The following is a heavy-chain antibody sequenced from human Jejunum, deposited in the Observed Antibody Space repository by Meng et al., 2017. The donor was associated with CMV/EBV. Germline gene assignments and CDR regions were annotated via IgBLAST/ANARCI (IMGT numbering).Heavy chain of an antibody. CDR3: TTDPPRYCTSTSCYLGH. CDR2: NGSSTDGRTT. D-gene: IGHD2-2*01. CDR1: FGSAL. Sequence: FGSALKTWVRETPGMGLEWVSHNGSSTDGRTTDYAAPVTSTVAISRDDSKNTVYLAMNNLKTEDTAMYYCTTDPPRYCTSTSCYLGHWGQGTLVTVSS. J-gene: IGHJ5*02. V-gene: IGHV3-15*04.